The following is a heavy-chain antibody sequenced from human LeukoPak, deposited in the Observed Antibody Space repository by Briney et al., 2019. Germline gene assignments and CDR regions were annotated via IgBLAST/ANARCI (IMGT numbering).Heavy chain of an antibody. J-gene: IGHJ4*02. CDR3: VKLYYDFWSAYSGYFDY. D-gene: IGHD3-3*01. CDR1: GFTFSTYA. CDR2: ISNNGGRT. Sequence: GGSLTLSCSASGFTFSTYAMHWVRQAPGKGLEYVSAISNNGGRTSYADSVKGRFAISRDNSKNTLYLQMSSLRAEDTAVYYCVKLYYDFWSAYSGYFDYWGQGTLVTVSS. V-gene: IGHV3-64D*09.